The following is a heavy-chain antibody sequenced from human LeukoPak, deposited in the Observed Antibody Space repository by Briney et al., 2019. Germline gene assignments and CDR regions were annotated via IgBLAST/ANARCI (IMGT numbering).Heavy chain of an antibody. J-gene: IGHJ4*02. V-gene: IGHV4-39*07. D-gene: IGHD2-15*01. CDR1: GGSISSSSYY. CDR3: ARDGGYSGIFDY. CDR2: MSYGGTT. Sequence: PSETLSLTCTVSGGSISSSSYYWGWIRQPPGKGLEWIGSMSYGGTTYYNPSLRSRVTISVDRSKNQFSLNLSSVTAADTAVYYCARDGGYSGIFDYWGQGTLVTVSS.